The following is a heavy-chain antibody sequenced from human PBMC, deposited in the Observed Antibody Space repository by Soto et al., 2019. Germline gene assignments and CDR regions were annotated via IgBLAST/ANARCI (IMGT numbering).Heavy chain of an antibody. Sequence: QVQLQESGPGLVQPSGTLSLTCSVSGVSITTHDWWPWVRQPPGKGLGWIGESHQSGLTNYKATLESRVTISVDTSKHQSPPNRSSVTVADTAVYYCATSDTSRLYWGQGTLVTGSS. CDR1: GVSITTHDW. J-gene: IGHJ4*02. CDR3: ATSDTSRLY. D-gene: IGHD6-13*01. V-gene: IGHV4-4*02. CDR2: SHQSGLT.